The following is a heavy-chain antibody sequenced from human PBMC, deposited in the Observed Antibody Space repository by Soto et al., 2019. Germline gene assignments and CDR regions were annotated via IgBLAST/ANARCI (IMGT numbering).Heavy chain of an antibody. CDR3: PRSTPGKPFDI. V-gene: IGHV3-21*01. Sequence: GGSLRLSCAASGFTFTTYTMNWVRQAPGKGLEWVSSISAGGRSIYYADSLKGRSTVSRDNANNSLYLQMNSLRAVVLMVRQPPRSTPGKPFDIWGQGTMVTVSS. D-gene: IGHD2-8*01. CDR1: GFTFTTYT. J-gene: IGHJ3*02. CDR2: ISAGGRSI.